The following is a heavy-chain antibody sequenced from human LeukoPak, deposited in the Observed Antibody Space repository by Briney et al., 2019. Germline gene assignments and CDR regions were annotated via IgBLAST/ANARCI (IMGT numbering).Heavy chain of an antibody. CDR3: ARGGFTSVTYNWFDP. CDR2: INSDGSST. D-gene: IGHD4-17*01. J-gene: IGHJ5*02. V-gene: IGHV3-74*01. CDR1: GFTFGSHW. Sequence: GGSLRLSCAASGFTFGSHWMHWVRQAPGKGLVWVSRINSDGSSTTYADSVKGRFTISRDNAKNTLYLQINSLTVEDTAVYYCARGGFTSVTYNWFDPWGQGTLVTASS.